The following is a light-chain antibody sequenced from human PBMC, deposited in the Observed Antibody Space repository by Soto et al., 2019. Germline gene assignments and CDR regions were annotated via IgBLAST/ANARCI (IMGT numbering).Light chain of an antibody. J-gene: IGLJ1*01. CDR1: SSDVGGYNY. Sequence: QSVLTQPASVSGSPGQSITISCTGTSSDVGGYNYVSWYQQHPGKAPKLVIYEVSDRPSGVSTRFSGSKSGNTASLTISGLQAEDEAHYYCCSYTSSSKTLDVFATGTKATVL. CDR2: EVS. V-gene: IGLV2-14*01. CDR3: CSYTSSSKTLDV.